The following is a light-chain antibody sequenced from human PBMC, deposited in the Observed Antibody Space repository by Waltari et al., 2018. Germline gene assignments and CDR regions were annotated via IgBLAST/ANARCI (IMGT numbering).Light chain of an antibody. CDR1: SSDVGGYTY. J-gene: IGLJ2*01. CDR3: SSYTSSSTLVV. V-gene: IGLV2-14*01. CDR2: EVS. Sequence: QSALTQPASVSGSPGQSITISCTATSSDVGGYTYVSWYQQHPGKAPKLMIYEVSNRPSGVSNRFSGSKSGNTASLTISGLQAEDEADYYCSSYTSSSTLVVFGGGTKLTVL.